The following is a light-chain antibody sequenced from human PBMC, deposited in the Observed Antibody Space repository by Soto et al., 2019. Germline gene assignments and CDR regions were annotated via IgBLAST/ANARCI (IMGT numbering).Light chain of an antibody. CDR2: GAS. Sequence: EIVLTQSXGTLSLSPGERATLSCRASQTIGNFYVAWYQQKPCQAPRLLIYGASNRATGISDRFSGSRSGIDFTHTINGMEPEDFAVYYCHQYSRSPPWTFGQGTKVKIK. V-gene: IGKV3-20*01. CDR3: HQYSRSPPWT. CDR1: QTIGNFY. J-gene: IGKJ1*01.